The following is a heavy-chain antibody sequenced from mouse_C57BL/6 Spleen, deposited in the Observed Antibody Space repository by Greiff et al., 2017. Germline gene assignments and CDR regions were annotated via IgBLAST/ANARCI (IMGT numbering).Heavy chain of an antibody. CDR1: GYTFTSYW. V-gene: IGHV1-69*01. J-gene: IGHJ4*01. CDR2: IDPSDSYT. D-gene: IGHD2-5*01. Sequence: QVQLKQPGAELVMPGASVKLSCKASGYTFTSYWMHWVKQRPGQGLEWIGEIDPSDSYTNYNQKFKGKSTLTVDKSSSTAYMQLSSLTSEDSAVYYCASIYYSNYNYAMDYWGQGTSVTVSS. CDR3: ASIYYSNYNYAMDY.